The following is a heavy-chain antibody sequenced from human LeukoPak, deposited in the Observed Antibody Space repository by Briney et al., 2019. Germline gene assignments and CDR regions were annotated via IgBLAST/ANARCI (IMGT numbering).Heavy chain of an antibody. J-gene: IGHJ4*02. V-gene: IGHV3-33*06. D-gene: IGHD3-3*01. CDR3: AKDPRLWSGYYTGYFDY. CDR1: GFTFSSYG. Sequence: GGSLRLSCAASGFTFSSYGMHLVRQAPGKGLEWLAVIWYDGSNKYYADSVKGRFTISRDNSKNTLYLQMNSLRAEDTAVYYCAKDPRLWSGYYTGYFDYWGQGTLVTVSS. CDR2: IWYDGSNK.